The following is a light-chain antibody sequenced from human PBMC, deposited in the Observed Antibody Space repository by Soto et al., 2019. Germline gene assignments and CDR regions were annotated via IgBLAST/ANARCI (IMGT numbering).Light chain of an antibody. V-gene: IGKV3-20*01. J-gene: IGKJ2*01. CDR3: QQDGSSPPLYT. Sequence: EIVLTQSPGTLSLSPGERATLSCRASQSVSSSYLAWYQQKPGQASRLLIYGASSRATGIPDRFSGSGSGTDFTLTISRLEPEDFAVYYCQQDGSSPPLYTLGQGTKLEIK. CDR2: GAS. CDR1: QSVSSSY.